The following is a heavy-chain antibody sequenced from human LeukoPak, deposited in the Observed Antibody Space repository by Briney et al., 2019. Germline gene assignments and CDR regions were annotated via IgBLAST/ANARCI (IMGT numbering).Heavy chain of an antibody. CDR1: GFTFSSYS. Sequence: GGSLRLSCAASGFTFSSYSMNWVRQAPGKGLEWVSYISSSSSTIYYADSVKGRFTISRDNAKNSLYLQMNSLRDEDTAVYYCAREKRIWSGYYYDYWGQGTLVTVSS. D-gene: IGHD3-3*01. J-gene: IGHJ4*02. V-gene: IGHV3-48*02. CDR3: AREKRIWSGYYYDY. CDR2: ISSSSSTI.